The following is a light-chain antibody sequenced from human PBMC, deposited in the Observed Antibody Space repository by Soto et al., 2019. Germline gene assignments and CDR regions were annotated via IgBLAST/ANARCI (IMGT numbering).Light chain of an antibody. CDR3: QQSYSTPFT. V-gene: IGKV1-39*01. Sequence: DLQVTQSPSSLSASVGDRVTITCRASQSISSYLNWYQQKPGKAPKLLIYTSSILQSGVPSRFSGSGSGTDFTLTISSLQPEDFATYYCQQSYSTPFTFGQGTKLEIK. CDR2: TSS. CDR1: QSISSY. J-gene: IGKJ2*01.